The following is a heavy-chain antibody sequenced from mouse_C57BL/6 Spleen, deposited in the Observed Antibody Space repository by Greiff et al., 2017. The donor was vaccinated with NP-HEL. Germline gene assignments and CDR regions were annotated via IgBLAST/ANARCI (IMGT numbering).Heavy chain of an antibody. CDR3: AGGAYDYDGAWFAY. J-gene: IGHJ3*01. D-gene: IGHD2-4*01. Sequence: VQLQQPGAELVRPGSSVKLSCKASGYTFTSYWMHWVKQRPIQGLEWIGNIDPSDSDTHYNQKFKDKATLTVDKSSSTAYMQLSSLTSEDSAVYYCAGGAYDYDGAWFAYWGQGTLVTVSA. CDR1: GYTFTSYW. V-gene: IGHV1-52*01. CDR2: IDPSDSDT.